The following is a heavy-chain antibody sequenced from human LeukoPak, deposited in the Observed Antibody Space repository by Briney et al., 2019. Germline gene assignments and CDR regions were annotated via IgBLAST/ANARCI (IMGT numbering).Heavy chain of an antibody. CDR2: INHSGST. D-gene: IGHD3-9*01. Sequence: PSETLSLTSAVYGGSFSGYYLSWIRQPLGKGLEWIGEINHSGSTNYNPSLKSRVTISVDTSKNQFSLKLSSVTAADTAVYYCARYDILTGNVCYYYYYMVVWGKGTTVTVSS. CDR1: GGSFSGYY. CDR3: ARYDILTGNVCYYYYYMVV. J-gene: IGHJ6*03. V-gene: IGHV4-34*01.